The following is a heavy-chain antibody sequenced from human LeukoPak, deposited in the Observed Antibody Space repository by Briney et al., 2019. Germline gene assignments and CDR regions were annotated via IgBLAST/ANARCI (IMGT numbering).Heavy chain of an antibody. CDR2: IYTSGST. J-gene: IGHJ4*02. Sequence: SQTLSLTCTVSGGSISSGSYYWSWIRQPAGKGLEWIGRIYTSGSTNYNPSLKSRVTISVDTSKNQFSLKLSSVTAADTAVYYCARVRGSSSVWDQGTLVTVSS. CDR3: ARVRGSSSV. D-gene: IGHD6-6*01. V-gene: IGHV4-61*02. CDR1: GGSISSGSYY.